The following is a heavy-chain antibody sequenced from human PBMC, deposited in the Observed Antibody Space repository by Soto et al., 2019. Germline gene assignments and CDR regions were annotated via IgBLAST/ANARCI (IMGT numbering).Heavy chain of an antibody. D-gene: IGHD6-19*01. J-gene: IGHJ3*02. CDR1: GFSLSTSGMC. CDR2: IDWDDDK. Sequence: SGPTLVNPTQTLTLTCTFSGFSLSTSGMCVSWIRQPPGKALEWLARIDWDDDKYYSTSLKTRLTISKDTSKNQVVLTMTNMDPVDTATYYCARMKGQGSGWYGGAFDIWGQGTMVTVSS. CDR3: ARMKGQGSGWYGGAFDI. V-gene: IGHV2-70*11.